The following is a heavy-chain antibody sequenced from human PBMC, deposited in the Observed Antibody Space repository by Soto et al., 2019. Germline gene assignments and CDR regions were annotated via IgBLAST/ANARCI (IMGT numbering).Heavy chain of an antibody. V-gene: IGHV3-9*01. CDR3: AKDYFSSSWYFPWFDP. D-gene: IGHD6-13*01. CDR2: ISWNSGSI. CDR1: GFTFDDYA. J-gene: IGHJ5*02. Sequence: EVQLVESGGGLVQPGRSLRLSCAASGFTFDDYAMHWVRQAPGKGLEWVSGISWNSGSIGYADSVKGRFTISRDNAKNSLYLQMNSLRAEDTALYYCAKDYFSSSWYFPWFDPCGQGTLVTVSS.